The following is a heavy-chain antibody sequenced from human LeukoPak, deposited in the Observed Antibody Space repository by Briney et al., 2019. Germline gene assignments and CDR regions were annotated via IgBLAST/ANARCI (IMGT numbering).Heavy chain of an antibody. Sequence: SETLSLTCAVYGGSFSGSNWSWIRQPPGKGLEWIGEIYNRGSTIYNPSLKSRVTISVDTSKNQSSLNLISVTAADTAVYYCVRAYDYWGQGTLVTVSS. CDR1: GGSFSGSN. J-gene: IGHJ4*02. V-gene: IGHV4-34*01. CDR3: VRAYDY. CDR2: IYNRGST.